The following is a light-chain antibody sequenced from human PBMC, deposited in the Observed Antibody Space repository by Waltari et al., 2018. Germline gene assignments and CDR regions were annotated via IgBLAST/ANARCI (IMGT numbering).Light chain of an antibody. Sequence: SSVLTQAPSVSVAPGQTATVTCGGDNIGGRSVHWYQPRPDRAPVLVVYLDSDRPSGIPDRFSGSKSGNAATLTISRVEAGDEADYYCHVWDGKTVMFGGGTKLTVL. V-gene: IGLV3-21*02. CDR3: HVWDGKTVM. J-gene: IGLJ3*02. CDR2: LDS. CDR1: NIGGRS.